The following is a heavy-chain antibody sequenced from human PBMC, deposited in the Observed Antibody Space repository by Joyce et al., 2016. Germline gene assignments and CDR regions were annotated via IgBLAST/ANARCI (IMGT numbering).Heavy chain of an antibody. D-gene: IGHD1-26*01. CDR2: INYSGNT. CDR3: ARVPLSSAFDY. V-gene: IGHV4-31*11. CDR1: GGSISYGGYY. J-gene: IGHJ4*02. Sequence: QVQLQESGPGLVQPSQTLSLTCGVSGGSISYGGYYWRWIRQRPGQGLGWLGYINYSGNTYYNPSLKSRLTISIDMSKNQFSLRLTSVTAADTAVYYCARVPLSSAFDYWGQGILVTVSS.